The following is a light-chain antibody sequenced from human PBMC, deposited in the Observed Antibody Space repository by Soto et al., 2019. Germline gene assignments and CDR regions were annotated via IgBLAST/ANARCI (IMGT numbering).Light chain of an antibody. Sequence: DIVMTQSPLSLPVTPGEPASISCRSSQSLLHSSGYNYLDWYLQKPGQSPQLLIYLGSNRASGVPDRFSGSGSGTEFTLKISRVEAGDVGVYYCMQALQAPRTFGQGTKVEIK. V-gene: IGKV2-28*01. CDR3: MQALQAPRT. CDR2: LGS. CDR1: QSLLHSSGYNY. J-gene: IGKJ1*01.